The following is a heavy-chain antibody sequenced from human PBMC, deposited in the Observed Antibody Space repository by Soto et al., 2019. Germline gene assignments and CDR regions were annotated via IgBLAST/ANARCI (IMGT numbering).Heavy chain of an antibody. J-gene: IGHJ4*02. CDR2: ISGSGGST. D-gene: IGHD1-26*01. CDR3: ANLPVSGSATSSDY. V-gene: IGHV3-23*01. Sequence: GGSLRLSCAASGFTFSSYAMSWVRQAPGKGLEWVSAISGSGGSTYYADSVKGRFTISRDNSKNALYLQMNSLRAEDTAVYYCANLPVSGSATSSDYWGQGTLVTVSS. CDR1: GFTFSSYA.